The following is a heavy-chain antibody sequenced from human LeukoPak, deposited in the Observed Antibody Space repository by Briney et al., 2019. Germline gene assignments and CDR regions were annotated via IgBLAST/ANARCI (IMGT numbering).Heavy chain of an antibody. D-gene: IGHD1-26*01. J-gene: IGHJ4*02. Sequence: PGGSLRLSCTASGFTFRSYDINWVRQAPGQGLEWVSSITGNGANTNYADSVRGRVTMSRNNSKNTAYLQMNSLRAEDTAVYYCAGSGSHVYWGQGTLVTVSS. V-gene: IGHV3-23*01. CDR3: AGSGSHVY. CDR1: GFTFRSYD. CDR2: ITGNGANT.